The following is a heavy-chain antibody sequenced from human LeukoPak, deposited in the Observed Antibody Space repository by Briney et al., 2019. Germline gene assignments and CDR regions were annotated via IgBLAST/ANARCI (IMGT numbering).Heavy chain of an antibody. Sequence: PGGSLRLSCAVSGFIFSHYTMTWVRQAPGKGLEWVSSINGSGDATKYADSVMGRFIIFRDNSKNTVSLQMNSLRVEDTAIYYCAKSDCGSDGCKLLSYWGQGTLVIASS. CDR3: AKSDCGSDGCKLLSY. D-gene: IGHD2-21*01. CDR2: INGSGDAT. CDR1: GFIFSHYT. J-gene: IGHJ4*02. V-gene: IGHV3-23*01.